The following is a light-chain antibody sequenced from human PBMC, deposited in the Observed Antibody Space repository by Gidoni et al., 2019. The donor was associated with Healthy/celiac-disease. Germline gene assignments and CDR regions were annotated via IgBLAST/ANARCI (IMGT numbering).Light chain of an antibody. CDR2: AAS. CDR1: QSISSY. J-gene: IGKJ4*01. V-gene: IGKV1-39*01. Sequence: DIQMTQSPSSLSGSVGDRVTITCRASQSISSYLNWYQQKPGKAPKLLIYAASSLQSGVPSRFSDSGSGTDFTLTISSLQPEDFATYYCQQSYSTPPLTFGGGTKVEIK. CDR3: QQSYSTPPLT.